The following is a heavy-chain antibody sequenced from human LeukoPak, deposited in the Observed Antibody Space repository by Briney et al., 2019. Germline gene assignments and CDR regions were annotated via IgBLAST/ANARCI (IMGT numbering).Heavy chain of an antibody. Sequence: PSETLSLTCTVSGYSISRGYYWGWIRQPPGKGLEWIGSIYHSGSTYYNPSLKSRVTISLDTSKNQFSLRLSSVTAADTAVYYCARIYGGNSAYFQHWGQGTLVTVPS. CDR2: IYHSGST. J-gene: IGHJ1*01. V-gene: IGHV4-38-2*02. CDR3: ARIYGGNSAYFQH. D-gene: IGHD4-23*01. CDR1: GYSISRGYY.